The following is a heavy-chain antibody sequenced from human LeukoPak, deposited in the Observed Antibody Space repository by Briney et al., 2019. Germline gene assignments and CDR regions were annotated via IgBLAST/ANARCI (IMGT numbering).Heavy chain of an antibody. J-gene: IGHJ5*02. Sequence: SQTLSLTCTVSGGSISSGFYYWSWLRQPAGEGLEWIGRIYTNSSTNYSPFLKIRVTISIDTSKNQFSLKLSSVTAADTAVYYCARSHDFWSGSDNWFDPCGQGTLVTVSS. V-gene: IGHV4-61*02. CDR3: ARSHDFWSGSDNWFDP. CDR1: GGSISSGFYY. D-gene: IGHD3-3*01. CDR2: IYTNSST.